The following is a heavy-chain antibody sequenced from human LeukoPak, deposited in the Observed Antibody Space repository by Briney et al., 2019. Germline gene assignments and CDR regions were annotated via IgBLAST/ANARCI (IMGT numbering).Heavy chain of an antibody. CDR3: ARDQYYYDSSGYYYGDLGDY. CDR2: IYHSGST. Sequence: SETLSLTCAVSGYSISSGYYWGWIRQPPGKGLEWIGSIYHSGSTYYNPSLKSRVTISVDTSKNQFSLKLSSVTAADTAVYCCARDQYYYDSSGYYYGDLGDYWGQGTLVTVSS. CDR1: GYSISSGYY. V-gene: IGHV4-38-2*02. J-gene: IGHJ4*02. D-gene: IGHD3-22*01.